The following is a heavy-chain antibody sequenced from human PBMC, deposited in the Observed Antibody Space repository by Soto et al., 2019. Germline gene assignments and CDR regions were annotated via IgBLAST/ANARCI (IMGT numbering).Heavy chain of an antibody. V-gene: IGHV1-2*02. Sequence: QVQLVQSGADVKPPGDSVRVSCKASAYTFTGYCIHWVRQAPGQGLEWMGWMNPKNSDTRYAPQFQGRVTMTRDTSINTAYMDLRRLTSDDTAIYYCARDGPGAGNDDFDYWGQGTLVTVSS. CDR1: AYTFTGYC. CDR3: ARDGPGAGNDDFDY. CDR2: MNPKNSDT. D-gene: IGHD6-13*01. J-gene: IGHJ4*02.